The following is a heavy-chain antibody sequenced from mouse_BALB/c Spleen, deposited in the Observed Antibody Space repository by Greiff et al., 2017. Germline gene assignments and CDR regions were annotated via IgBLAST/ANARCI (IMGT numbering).Heavy chain of an antibody. D-gene: IGHD1-1*01. CDR1: GFTFSDYY. J-gene: IGHJ2*01. V-gene: IGHV5-4*02. CDR3: ARDQGTVVDY. Sequence: EVMLVESGGGLVKPGGSLKLSCAASGFTFSDYYMYWVRQTPEKRLEWVATISDGGSYTYYPASVKGRFTISRDNAKNNLYLQMSSLKSEDTAMYYCARDQGTVVDYWGQGTTLTVSS. CDR2: ISDGGSYT.